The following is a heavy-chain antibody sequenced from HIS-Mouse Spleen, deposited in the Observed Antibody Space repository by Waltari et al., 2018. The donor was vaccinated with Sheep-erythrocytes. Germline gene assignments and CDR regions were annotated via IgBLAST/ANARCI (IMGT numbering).Heavy chain of an antibody. J-gene: IGHJ4*02. CDR1: GGSFSGYY. CDR2: INHSVST. D-gene: IGHD3-9*01. V-gene: IGHV4-34*01. CDR3: ARGGRRTGFDY. Sequence: QVQLQQWGAGLLKPSETLSLTCAVYGGSFSGYYWSWIRQPPGKGLEWIGEINHSVSTHYHPSLEIRVTISVDTSKNQFSLKLSSVTAADTAVYYCARGGRRTGFDYWGQGTLVTVSS.